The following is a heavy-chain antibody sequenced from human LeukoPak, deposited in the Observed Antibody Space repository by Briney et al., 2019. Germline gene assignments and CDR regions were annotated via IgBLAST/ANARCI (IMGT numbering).Heavy chain of an antibody. CDR3: AINVGSGSYYKSGY. Sequence: SETLSPTCAVYGGSFSGYYWSWVRQFPGKGLEWIGEISHSGSTNYNPSLKSRVTISIDTSKNQFSLKMRSVTDADTAVYYCAINVGSGSYYKSGYWGRGTLVTVSS. CDR1: GGSFSGYY. D-gene: IGHD3-10*01. CDR2: ISHSGST. J-gene: IGHJ4*02. V-gene: IGHV4-34*01.